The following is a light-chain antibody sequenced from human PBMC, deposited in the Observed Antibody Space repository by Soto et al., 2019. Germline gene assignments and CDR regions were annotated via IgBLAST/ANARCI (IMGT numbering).Light chain of an antibody. CDR1: SGHSSYT. J-gene: IGLJ2*01. V-gene: IGLV4-69*02. CDR2: LKSDGSH. Sequence: QSVLTQSPSASASLGASVKLTCTLSSGHSSYTIAWHQQQPEKGPRYLMNLKSDGSHSKGDGIPDRFAGSSSGAERYLTISSLQSEDEADYYCQTWGTGNVVFGGGTKLTVL. CDR3: QTWGTGNVV.